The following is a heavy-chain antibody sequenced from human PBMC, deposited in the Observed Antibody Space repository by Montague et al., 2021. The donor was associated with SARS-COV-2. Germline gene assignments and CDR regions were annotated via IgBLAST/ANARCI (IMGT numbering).Heavy chain of an antibody. V-gene: IGHV4-61*09. CDR3: ARDRPESWRISPGLAGLFATVVHSASGMDV. D-gene: IGHD3-22*01. CDR1: GDSMTSGSYF. J-gene: IGHJ6*02. Sequence: TLSLTCTVSGDSMTSGSYFWTWIRQPAGKGLEWIGHIHISGTSNYNPSLRGRITMSTDTSRNQFSLELNSVTAADTAVYYCARDRPESWRISPGLAGLFATVVHSASGMDVWGQGTAVTVS. CDR2: IHISGTS.